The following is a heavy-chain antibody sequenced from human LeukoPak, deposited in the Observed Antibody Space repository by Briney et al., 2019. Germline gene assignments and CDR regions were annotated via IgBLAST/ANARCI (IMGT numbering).Heavy chain of an antibody. J-gene: IGHJ6*02. CDR3: ASAQDYGDDGVGLDV. V-gene: IGHV1-24*01. D-gene: IGHD4-17*01. CDR2: IDHEEGDT. Sequence: ASVTVSCKVSGYTLTEVSIHWVRQAPGKGREGMGGIDHEEGDTVAQRFQERATMTEDTSKDTAYMELSSLSPEDTALYYCASAQDYGDDGVGLDVWGQGTTVTVSS. CDR1: GYTLTEVS.